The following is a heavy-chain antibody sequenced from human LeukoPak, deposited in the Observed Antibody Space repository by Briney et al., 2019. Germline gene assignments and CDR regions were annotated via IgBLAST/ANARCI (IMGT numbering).Heavy chain of an antibody. CDR2: INAYNGVT. V-gene: IGHV1-2*02. CDR1: GYTFTGYY. Sequence: ATVKVSCKASGYTFTGYYMHWVRQAPGQGLEWMGWINAYNGVTNYAQKFQGRVTMTRDTSISTAYMDLSRLRSDDTAVYYCARDAYSSGCDYWGQGTLVTVSS. D-gene: IGHD6-19*01. J-gene: IGHJ4*02. CDR3: ARDAYSSGCDY.